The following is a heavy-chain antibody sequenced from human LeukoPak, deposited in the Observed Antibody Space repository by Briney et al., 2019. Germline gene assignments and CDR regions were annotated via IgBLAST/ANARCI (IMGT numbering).Heavy chain of an antibody. D-gene: IGHD3-22*01. CDR3: ARGGVYDSSAYLFDS. J-gene: IGHJ4*02. Sequence: SETLSLTCAVYGGSFSNYYWSWIRQPPGKGLEWIGEINHSGSTNYNPSLKSRVAISVDTSKNLFPLKLSSVTAADTAVYYCARGGVYDSSAYLFDSWGQGTLVTVSS. CDR1: GGSFSNYY. V-gene: IGHV4-34*01. CDR2: INHSGST.